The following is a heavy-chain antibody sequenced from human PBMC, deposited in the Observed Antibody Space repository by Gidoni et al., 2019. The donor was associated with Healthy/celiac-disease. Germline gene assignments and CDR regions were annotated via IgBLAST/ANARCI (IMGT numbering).Heavy chain of an antibody. V-gene: IGHV3-21*01. CDR2: ISSSSSYI. Sequence: EVQLVEYGGGLVKPGGSLRLSCAASGFTFSSYSMNWVRQAPGKGLEWVSSISSSSSYIYYADSVKGRFTISRDNAKNSLYLQMNSLRAEDTAVYYCARAGGAARPGYYYYYMDVWGKGTTVTVSS. D-gene: IGHD6-6*01. CDR3: ARAGGAARPGYYYYYMDV. J-gene: IGHJ6*03. CDR1: GFTFSSYS.